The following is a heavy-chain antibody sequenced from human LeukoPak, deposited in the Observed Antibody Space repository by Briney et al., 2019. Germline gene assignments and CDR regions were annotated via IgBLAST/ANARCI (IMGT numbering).Heavy chain of an antibody. J-gene: IGHJ6*03. CDR3: ARGSSSSSRRSKPSDYYYMDV. D-gene: IGHD1-14*01. V-gene: IGHV4-59*01. Sequence: SETLSLTCTVSGGSISSYYWSWIRQPPGKGLEWIGYIYYSGSTNYNPSLKSRVTISVDTSKKQFSLKLSSVTAADTAVYYCARGSSSSSRRSKPSDYYYMDVWGKGTTVTVSS. CDR2: IYYSGST. CDR1: GGSISSYY.